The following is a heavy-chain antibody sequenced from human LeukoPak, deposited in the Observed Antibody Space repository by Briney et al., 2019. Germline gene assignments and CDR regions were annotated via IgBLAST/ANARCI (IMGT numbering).Heavy chain of an antibody. D-gene: IGHD5-24*01. CDR1: GYSFTSYW. J-gene: IGHJ4*02. Sequence: GESLKISCKGSGYSFTSYWISWVRQMPGKGLERMGRIDPSDSYTNYSPSFQGHVTISADKSISTAYLQWSSLKASDTAMYYCARHGDGYNYDFDYWGQGTLVTVSS. CDR2: IDPSDSYT. CDR3: ARHGDGYNYDFDY. V-gene: IGHV5-10-1*01.